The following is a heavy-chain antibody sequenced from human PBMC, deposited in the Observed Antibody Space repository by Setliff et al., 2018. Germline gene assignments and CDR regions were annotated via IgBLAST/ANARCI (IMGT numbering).Heavy chain of an antibody. D-gene: IGHD5-18*01. CDR2: FDPEDGET. CDR1: GYTLTELS. CDR3: ARGPCSGYTDGYLFDY. V-gene: IGHV1-24*01. J-gene: IGHJ4*02. Sequence: ASVKVSCKVSGYTLTELSMHWVRQAPGKGLEWMGGFDPEDGETIYAQKFQGRVTMTEDTSTDTAYMELNSLRSEDTAVYYCARGPCSGYTDGYLFDYWGQGTLVTVSS.